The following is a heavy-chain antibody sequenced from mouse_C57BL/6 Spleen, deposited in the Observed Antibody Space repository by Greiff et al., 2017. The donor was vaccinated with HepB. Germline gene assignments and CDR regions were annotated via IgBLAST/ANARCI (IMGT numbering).Heavy chain of an antibody. CDR2: IDPADSYT. Sequence: QVQLQQPGAELVKPGASVKLSCKASGYTFTSYWMQWVNQRPGQGLEWIGEIDPADSYTNYNQKFKGKATLTVDTTSSTAYMQLSSLTSEDSAVCYCSYYYGSSPYYFDYWGQGTTLTVSS. J-gene: IGHJ2*01. D-gene: IGHD1-1*01. CDR1: GYTFTSYW. CDR3: SYYYGSSPYYFDY. V-gene: IGHV1-50*01.